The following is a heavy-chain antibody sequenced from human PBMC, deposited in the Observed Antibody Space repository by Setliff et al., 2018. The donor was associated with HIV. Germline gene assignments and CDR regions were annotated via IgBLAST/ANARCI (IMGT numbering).Heavy chain of an antibody. V-gene: IGHV1-46*01. D-gene: IGHD5-18*01. Sequence: GASVKVSCKASGYTFTRHYMHWVRQAPGQGLEWMGIINPSGGSTYSAQNFQGRVTLTRDTSTSTVYMELRSLRSEDTAMYYCARGADTARLPREYYYYYGMDVWGQGTTVTVSS. CDR1: GYTFTRHY. CDR2: INPSGGST. J-gene: IGHJ6*02. CDR3: ARGADTARLPREYYYYYGMDV.